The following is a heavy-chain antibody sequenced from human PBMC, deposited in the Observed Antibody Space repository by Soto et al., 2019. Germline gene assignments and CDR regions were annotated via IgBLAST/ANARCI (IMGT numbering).Heavy chain of an antibody. Sequence: QVQLQESGPGLVKPSQTLSLTCTVSGGSISSGAYYWSWVRQPPGKGLEWIGYIYYSGSTYYNPSLKSRVTISVDTSKNQFSLKLSSVTAADTAVYYCARHPPGYGGNSRNWFDPWGQGTLVTVSS. CDR2: IYYSGST. D-gene: IGHD4-17*01. J-gene: IGHJ5*02. CDR1: GGSISSGAYY. CDR3: ARHPPGYGGNSRNWFDP. V-gene: IGHV4-30-4*08.